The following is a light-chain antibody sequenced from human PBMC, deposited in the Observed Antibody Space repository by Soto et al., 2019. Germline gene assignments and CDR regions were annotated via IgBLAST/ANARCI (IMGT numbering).Light chain of an antibody. Sequence: DIQMTQSPSSLSASVGDRVTITCRASQSISSYLNWYQQKPGKAPKLLIYAASSLQSGVPSRFSGSGSGTDFTRTISSLQPEDFATYYCQQSYSTRLTFGRGTRLEIK. CDR2: AAS. J-gene: IGKJ5*01. V-gene: IGKV1-39*01. CDR1: QSISSY. CDR3: QQSYSTRLT.